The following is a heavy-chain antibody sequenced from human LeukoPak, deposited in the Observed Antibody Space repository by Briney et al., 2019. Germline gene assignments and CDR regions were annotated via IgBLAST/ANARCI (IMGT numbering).Heavy chain of an antibody. CDR3: ARALNGFDI. Sequence: GGSLRLSWAASGLIVSSNYMTWVRQAPGKGLEWVSVIYSGGSIYYADSVKGRFTISRDNSRNTLYLQMNSLRAEDTAVYYCARALNGFDIWGPGTLVTVSS. V-gene: IGHV3-53*01. CDR1: GLIVSSNY. CDR2: IYSGGSI. J-gene: IGHJ3*02.